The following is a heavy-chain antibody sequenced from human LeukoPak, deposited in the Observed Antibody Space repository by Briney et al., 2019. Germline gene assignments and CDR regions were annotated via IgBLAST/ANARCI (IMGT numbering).Heavy chain of an antibody. D-gene: IGHD1-26*01. V-gene: IGHV3-23*01. Sequence: GGSLRLSCAASGFTFSSYAMSWVRQAPGKGLEWVSAISGSGGSTYYADSVKGRFTISRDNSKNTLHLQMNSLRAEDTAVYYCAKGGSYLAYYYGMDVWGQGTTVTVSS. CDR2: ISGSGGST. CDR3: AKGGSYLAYYYGMDV. CDR1: GFTFSSYA. J-gene: IGHJ6*02.